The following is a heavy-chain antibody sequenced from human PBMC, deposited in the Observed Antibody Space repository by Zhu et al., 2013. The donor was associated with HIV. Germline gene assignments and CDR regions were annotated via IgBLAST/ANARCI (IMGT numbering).Heavy chain of an antibody. CDR2: LNPRNGGT. CDR3: AREDRRLMTTLNY. Sequence: QVQLVQSGAEVKRPGASVKISCKASRYTFTAYYLHWVRQAPGQGLEWLGWLNPRNGGTNYAQKFRDRVTLTRDTPIDTAYMELSGLRSDDTALYFCAREDRRLMTTLNYWGQGTLITVSS. D-gene: IGHD4-4*01. V-gene: IGHV1-2*02. CDR1: RYTFTAYY. J-gene: IGHJ4*02.